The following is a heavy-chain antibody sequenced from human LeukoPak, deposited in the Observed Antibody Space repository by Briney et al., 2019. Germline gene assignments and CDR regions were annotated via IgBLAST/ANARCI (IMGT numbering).Heavy chain of an antibody. V-gene: IGHV3-30*18. Sequence: GRSLRLSCAASGFTFSSYGMHWVRQAPGKGLECVAVISYDGSNKYYADSVKGRFTISRDNSKNTLYLQMNSLRAEDTAVYYCAKDRQLVYWGQGTLVTVSS. CDR1: GFTFSSYG. CDR2: ISYDGSNK. CDR3: AKDRQLVY. J-gene: IGHJ4*02. D-gene: IGHD6-13*01.